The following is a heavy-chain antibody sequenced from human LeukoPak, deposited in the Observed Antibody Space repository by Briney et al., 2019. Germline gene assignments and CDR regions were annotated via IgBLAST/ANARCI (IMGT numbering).Heavy chain of an antibody. CDR3: ARHPYYDFWSGYFGWFDP. D-gene: IGHD3-3*01. Sequence: PSETLSLTCTVSGGSISSGDYYWSWIRQPPGKGLEWIGYIYYSGSTYYNPSLKSRVTISVDTSKNQFSLKLSSVTAADTAVYYCARHPYYDFWSGYFGWFDPWGQGTLVTVSS. J-gene: IGHJ5*02. V-gene: IGHV4-30-4*01. CDR1: GGSISSGDYY. CDR2: IYYSGST.